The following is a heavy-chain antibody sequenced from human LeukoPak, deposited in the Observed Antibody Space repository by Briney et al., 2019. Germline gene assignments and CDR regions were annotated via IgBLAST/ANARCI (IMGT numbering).Heavy chain of an antibody. J-gene: IGHJ4*02. CDR1: GFTFSSYW. CDR2: IKQDGSEK. D-gene: IGHD3-10*01. CDR3: ARVGIWFGELSPRGFDY. V-gene: IGHV3-7*01. Sequence: GGSLRLSCAASGFTFSSYWMSWVRQAPGKGLERVANIKQDGSEKYYVDSVKGRFTISRDNAKNSLYLQMNSLRAEDTAVYYCARVGIWFGELSPRGFDYWGQGTLVTVSS.